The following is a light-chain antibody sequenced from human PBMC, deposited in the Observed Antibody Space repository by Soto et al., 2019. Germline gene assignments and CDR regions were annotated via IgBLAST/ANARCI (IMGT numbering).Light chain of an antibody. CDR3: SSYTTNSPLNV. CDR2: EVS. J-gene: IGLJ1*01. Sequence: QSALTQPASVSGSPGRSITISCTGTTSDVGGYNSVSWYQQHPGKAPTLIIYEVSDRPSGISNRFSGSKSGNTASLTISGLQAEDEADYYCSSYTTNSPLNVFGSGTKLTVL. V-gene: IGLV2-14*01. CDR1: TSDVGGYNS.